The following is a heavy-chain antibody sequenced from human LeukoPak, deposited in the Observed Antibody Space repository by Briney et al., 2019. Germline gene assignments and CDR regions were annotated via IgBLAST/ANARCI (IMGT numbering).Heavy chain of an antibody. J-gene: IGHJ6*03. D-gene: IGHD3-10*01. CDR3: ARGSNYMDV. CDR1: GFNVSTSY. V-gene: IGHV3-53*01. CDR2: LYSGSNT. Sequence: GGSLRLSCAASGFNVSTSYMSWVRQFPGMRLEWVSVLYSGSNTYYIDSVKGRFTISRDNSKNTLFLQLNSLRGEDTAIYYCARGSNYMDVWGKGTTVTVSS.